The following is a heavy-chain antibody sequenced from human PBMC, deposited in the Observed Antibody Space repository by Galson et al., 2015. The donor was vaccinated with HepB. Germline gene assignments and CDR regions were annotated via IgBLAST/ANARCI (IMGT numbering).Heavy chain of an antibody. D-gene: IGHD3-16*01. J-gene: IGHJ6*02. CDR1: GGTFSSYA. Sequence: SVKVSCKASGGTFSSYATSWVRQAPGQGLEWMGGIIPIFGTANYAQKFQGRVTITADESTSTAYMELSSLRSEDTAVYYCARVEYYDYVWGSYDQDQYYYYGMDVWGQGTTVTVSS. CDR3: ARVEYYDYVWGSYDQDQYYYYGMDV. CDR2: IIPIFGTA. V-gene: IGHV1-69*13.